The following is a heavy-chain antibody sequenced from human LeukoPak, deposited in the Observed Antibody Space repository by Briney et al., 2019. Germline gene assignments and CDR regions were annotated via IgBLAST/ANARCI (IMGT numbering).Heavy chain of an antibody. J-gene: IGHJ4*02. CDR3: ARDISTGWSIKYFFDF. Sequence: GGSLRLSCAASGFAFSSYAMHRVRQAPGKGLEWVAIISYDGITEDYSDSVKGRFSISRDNFKNTLFLQMNGLRDEDTAVYYCARDISTGWSIKYFFDFWGQGALVTVSS. CDR1: GFAFSSYA. V-gene: IGHV3-30*04. D-gene: IGHD6-19*01. CDR2: ISYDGITE.